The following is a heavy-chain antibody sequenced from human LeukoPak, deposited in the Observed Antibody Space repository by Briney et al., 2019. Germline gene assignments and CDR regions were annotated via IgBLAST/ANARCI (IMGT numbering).Heavy chain of an antibody. J-gene: IGHJ4*02. CDR1: GYTFTGYY. Sequence: VASVKVSCKASGYTFTGYYMHFVRQAHGQGLEWMGWINPNSGGTNYAQKFQGRVTMTRDTSISTAYMELSRLRSDDTAVYYCARSIAVAGTVADYWGQGTLVTVSS. V-gene: IGHV1-2*02. D-gene: IGHD6-19*01. CDR2: INPNSGGT. CDR3: ARSIAVAGTVADY.